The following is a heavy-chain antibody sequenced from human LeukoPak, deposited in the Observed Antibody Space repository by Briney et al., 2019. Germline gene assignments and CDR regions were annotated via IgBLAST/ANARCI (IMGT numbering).Heavy chain of an antibody. D-gene: IGHD1-1*01. CDR1: GGSISSSSYY. CDR2: IYYSGST. Sequence: SETLSLTCTVSGGSISSSSYYWGWIRQPPGKGLEWIGSIYYSGSTYYNPSLKSRVTISVDTSKNQFSLKLSSVAAADTAIYYCTRDRTSTGTFDLWGQGTMFTVSS. V-gene: IGHV4-39*07. CDR3: TRDRTSTGTFDL. J-gene: IGHJ3*01.